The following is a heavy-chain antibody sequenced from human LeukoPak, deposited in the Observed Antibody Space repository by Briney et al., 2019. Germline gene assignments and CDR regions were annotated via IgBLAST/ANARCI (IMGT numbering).Heavy chain of an antibody. D-gene: IGHD5-12*01. CDR2: ISSDGST. CDR1: GFTFSSYS. V-gene: IGHV3-23*01. J-gene: IGHJ4*02. CDR3: AKVPSVATPSPDY. Sequence: GGSLRLSCAASGFTFSSYSMSWVRQAPGKGLEWVSAISSDGSTFYSDSVKGRFTISRDNSKNTLYLQMNSLRAEDTAVYYCAKVPSVATPSPDYRREGTLLTVS.